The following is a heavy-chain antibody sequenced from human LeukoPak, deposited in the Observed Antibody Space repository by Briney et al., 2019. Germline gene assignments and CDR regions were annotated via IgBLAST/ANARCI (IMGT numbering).Heavy chain of an antibody. D-gene: IGHD3-22*01. Sequence: PSETLSLTCAVYGGSFSGYYWSWIRQPPEKGLEWIGELNDSGSTNYNPSLKSRVTISVDTSKNQFSLKLSSVTAADTAVYYCARGVRKSSGYYPGYYFDYWGQGTLVTVSS. J-gene: IGHJ4*02. V-gene: IGHV4-34*01. CDR1: GGSFSGYY. CDR3: ARGVRKSSGYYPGYYFDY. CDR2: LNDSGST.